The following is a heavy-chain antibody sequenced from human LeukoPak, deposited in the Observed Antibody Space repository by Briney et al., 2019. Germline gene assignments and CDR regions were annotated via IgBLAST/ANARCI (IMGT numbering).Heavy chain of an antibody. Sequence: PGGSLRLSCAASGFTFSSYGMHWVRQAPGKGLEWVAFIRYDGSNKYYADSVKGRFTISRDNSKNTLYLQMNSLRAEDTAVYYCAKDPVHYDSSGGGSFDYWGQGTLVTVSS. CDR3: AKDPVHYDSSGGGSFDY. V-gene: IGHV3-30*02. CDR1: GFTFSSYG. D-gene: IGHD3-22*01. CDR2: IRYDGSNK. J-gene: IGHJ4*02.